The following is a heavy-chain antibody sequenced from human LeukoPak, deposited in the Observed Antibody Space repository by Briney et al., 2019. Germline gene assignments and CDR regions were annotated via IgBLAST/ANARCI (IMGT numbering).Heavy chain of an antibody. V-gene: IGHV4-4*07. CDR1: GGSISSYY. D-gene: IGHD1-26*01. Sequence: SETLSLTCTVSGGSISSYYWSWLRQPAGQGLEWIGRIYTSGSTNYNPSLESRVTISVDKSKNQFSLKLSSVTDADTAVYYCARDAVGATSYYYYMDVWGKGATVTVAS. J-gene: IGHJ6*03. CDR3: ARDAVGATSYYYYMDV. CDR2: IYTSGST.